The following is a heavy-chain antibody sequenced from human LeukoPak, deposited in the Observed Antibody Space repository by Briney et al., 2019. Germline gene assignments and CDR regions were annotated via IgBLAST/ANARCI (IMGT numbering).Heavy chain of an antibody. CDR2: ISYDGSNK. CDR3: ARDSGGYYSFNDY. Sequence: GGSLRLSCAASGFTFSSYGMHWVRQAPGKGLEWVAVISYDGSNKYYADSVKGRFTISRDNSKNTLYLQMNSLRAEDTAVYYCARDSGGYYSFNDYWGQGTLVTVSS. V-gene: IGHV3-30*03. D-gene: IGHD3-22*01. J-gene: IGHJ4*02. CDR1: GFTFSSYG.